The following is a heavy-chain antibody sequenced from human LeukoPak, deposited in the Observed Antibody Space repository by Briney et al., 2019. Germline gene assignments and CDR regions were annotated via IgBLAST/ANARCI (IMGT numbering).Heavy chain of an antibody. V-gene: IGHV1-18*01. CDR3: ARDRYSSGWYVPAY. CDR2: ISAYNGNT. D-gene: IGHD6-19*01. CDR1: GYTFTSYG. J-gene: IGHJ4*02. Sequence: ASVKVSCKAPGYTFTSYGISWVRQAPGQGLEWMGWISAYNGNTNYAQKLQGRVTMTTDTSTSTAYMELRSLRSDDTAVYYCARDRYSSGWYVPAYWGQGTLVTVSS.